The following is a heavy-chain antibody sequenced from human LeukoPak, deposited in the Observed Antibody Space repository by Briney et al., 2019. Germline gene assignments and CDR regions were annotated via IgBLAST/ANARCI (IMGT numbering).Heavy chain of an antibody. CDR2: ISGSGGST. CDR1: GFTFSSYG. D-gene: IGHD2-15*01. CDR3: ARDFPVLRFDP. V-gene: IGHV3-23*01. J-gene: IGHJ5*02. Sequence: GGSLRLSCAASGFTFSSYGMHWVRQAPGKGLEWVSAISGSGGSTYYADSVKGRFTISRDNSKNTLYLQMNSLRAEDTAVYYCARDFPVLRFDPWGQGTLVTVSS.